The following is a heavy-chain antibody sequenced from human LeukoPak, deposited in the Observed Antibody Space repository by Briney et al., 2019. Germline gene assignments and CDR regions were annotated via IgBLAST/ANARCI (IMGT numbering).Heavy chain of an antibody. V-gene: IGHV3-49*04. J-gene: IGHJ4*02. Sequence: AGGSPRLSCTTSGFTFGDYAMSWVRQAPGKGLEWVSFIRRKAHGGTTEYAASVKGRFSSSRDDSKSIAYLQMNSLKTEDTAVYFCTRVTYYYDNSGYFHFDSWGQGSLVTVSS. CDR2: IRRKAHGGTT. CDR3: TRVTYYYDNSGYFHFDS. D-gene: IGHD3-22*01. CDR1: GFTFGDYA.